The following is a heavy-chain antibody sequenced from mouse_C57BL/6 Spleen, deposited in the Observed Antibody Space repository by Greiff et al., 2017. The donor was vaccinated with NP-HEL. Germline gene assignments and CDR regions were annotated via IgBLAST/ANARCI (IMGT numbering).Heavy chain of an antibody. CDR2: ISGGGGNT. J-gene: IGHJ2*01. CDR1: GFTFSSYT. Sequence: EVKLVESGGGLVKPGGSLKLSCAASGFTFSSYTMSWVRQTPEKRLEWVATISGGGGNTYYPDSVKGRFTISRDNAKNTLDLQMSSLRSEDTALYYCARHGDGYYYFDYWGQGTTLTVSS. V-gene: IGHV5-9*01. D-gene: IGHD2-3*01. CDR3: ARHGDGYYYFDY.